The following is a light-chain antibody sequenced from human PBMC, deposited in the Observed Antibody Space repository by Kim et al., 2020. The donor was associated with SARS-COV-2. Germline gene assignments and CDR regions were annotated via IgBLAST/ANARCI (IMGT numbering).Light chain of an antibody. V-gene: IGLV2-14*01. CDR3: SSYTSSSTSYNYV. Sequence: QSVLTQPASVSGSPGQSITISCTGTSSDVGGYNYVSWYQQHPGKAPKLMIYDVSKRPSGVSNRFSGSKSGNTASLTISGLQAEDEADYYCSSYTSSSTSYNYVFGTGTKVTVL. J-gene: IGLJ1*01. CDR1: SSDVGGYNY. CDR2: DVS.